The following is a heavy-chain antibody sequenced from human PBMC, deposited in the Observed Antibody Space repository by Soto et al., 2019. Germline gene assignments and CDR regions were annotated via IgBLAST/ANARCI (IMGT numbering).Heavy chain of an antibody. Sequence: LGGSLRLSCAASGFTFSSYSMNWVRQAPGKGLEWVSSISSSSSYIYYADSVKGRFTISRDNAKNSLYLQMNSLRAEDTAVYYCARTEYSSITLYYFDYWGQGTLVTVSS. CDR3: ARTEYSSITLYYFDY. V-gene: IGHV3-21*01. J-gene: IGHJ4*02. CDR1: GFTFSSYS. D-gene: IGHD6-13*01. CDR2: ISSSSSYI.